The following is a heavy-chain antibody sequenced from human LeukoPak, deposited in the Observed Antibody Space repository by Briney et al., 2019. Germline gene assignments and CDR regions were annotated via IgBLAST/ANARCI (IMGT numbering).Heavy chain of an antibody. CDR3: ARVANLYYYDSSPVDY. J-gene: IGHJ4*02. CDR2: ISSSGSTI. CDR1: GFTFSDYY. Sequence: GSLRLSCAASGFTFSDYYMSWIRQAPGKGLEWVSYISSSGSTIYYADSVKGRFTISRDNAKNSLYLQMNSLRAEDTAVYYCARVANLYYYDSSPVDYWGQGTLVTVSS. D-gene: IGHD3-22*01. V-gene: IGHV3-11*01.